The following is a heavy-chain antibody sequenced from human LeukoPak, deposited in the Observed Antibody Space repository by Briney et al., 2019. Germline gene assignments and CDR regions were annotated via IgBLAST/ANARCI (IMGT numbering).Heavy chain of an antibody. J-gene: IGHJ5*02. Sequence: PSQTLSLTCTVSGGSISSGDYYWSWLRQPPGKGLEWIRYIYYSGSTYYNPSLKSRVTISVDTSNNQFSLRLSSVTAADTAVYYCARGPEYSSGWYESSNWFDPWGQGTLVTVSS. CDR1: GGSISSGDYY. CDR2: IYYSGST. D-gene: IGHD6-19*01. V-gene: IGHV4-30-4*01. CDR3: ARGPEYSSGWYESSNWFDP.